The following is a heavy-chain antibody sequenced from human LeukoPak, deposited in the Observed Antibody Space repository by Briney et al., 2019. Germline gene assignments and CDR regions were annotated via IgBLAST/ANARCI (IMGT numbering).Heavy chain of an antibody. CDR2: MNPNSGNT. CDR3: ARGLEYYYDSSGLETTTNWFDP. V-gene: IGHV1-8*01. J-gene: IGHJ5*02. Sequence: ASVKVSCKASGYTFTSYDINWVRQATGQGLEWMRWMNPNSGNTGYAQKFQGRVTMTRNTSISTAYMELSSLRSEDTAVYYCARGLEYYYDSSGLETTTNWFDPWGQGTLVTVSS. D-gene: IGHD3-22*01. CDR1: GYTFTSYD.